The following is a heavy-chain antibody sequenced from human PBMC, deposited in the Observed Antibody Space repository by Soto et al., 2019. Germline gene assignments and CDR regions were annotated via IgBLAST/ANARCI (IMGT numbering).Heavy chain of an antibody. D-gene: IGHD2-2*01. CDR1: GFTFSSYS. CDR3: ARGCRGDIVVVPAAPPDAFDI. J-gene: IGHJ3*02. CDR2: ISSSSSTI. V-gene: IGHV3-48*01. Sequence: PGGSLRLSCAASGFTFSSYSMNWVRQAPGKGLEWVSYISSSSSTIYYADSVKGRFTISRDNAKNSLYLQMNSLRAEDTAVYYCARGCRGDIVVVPAAPPDAFDIWGQGTMVTVSS.